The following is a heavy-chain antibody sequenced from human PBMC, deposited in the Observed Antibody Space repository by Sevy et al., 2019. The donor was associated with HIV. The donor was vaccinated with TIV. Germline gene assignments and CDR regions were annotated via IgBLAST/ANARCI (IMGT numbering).Heavy chain of an antibody. CDR3: ARGKSGYGYGLNS. CDR2: IYSDGTT. V-gene: IGHV3-66*01. J-gene: IGHJ4*02. Sequence: GGSLRLSCAASGFTVSSNYMTWVRQAPGKGLEGVSVIYSDGTTYHTDCVKDRFTISRDNSKNTLFLEMNSLRAEDTAFYYCARGKSGYGYGLNSWGQGTLVTVSS. CDR1: GFTVSSNY. D-gene: IGHD5-18*01.